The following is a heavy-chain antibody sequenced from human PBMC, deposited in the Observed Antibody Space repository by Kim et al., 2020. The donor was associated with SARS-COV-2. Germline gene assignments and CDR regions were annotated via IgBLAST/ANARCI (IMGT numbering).Heavy chain of an antibody. D-gene: IGHD4-17*01. V-gene: IGHV3-23*01. Sequence: STYYADSVKGRFTISRDNSKNTLYLQMNSLRAEDTAVYYCAKFSDYGDGNWGQGTLVTVSS. CDR3: AKFSDYGDGN. J-gene: IGHJ4*02. CDR2: ST.